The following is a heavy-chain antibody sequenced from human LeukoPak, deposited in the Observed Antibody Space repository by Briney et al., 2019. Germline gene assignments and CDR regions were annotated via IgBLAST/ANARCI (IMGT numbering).Heavy chain of an antibody. Sequence: ETLSLTCAVYGGSFSGYYWSWVRQAPGKGLEWVGRIKSKTDGGTTDYAAPVKGRFTISRDDSKNTLYLQMNSLKTEDTAVYYCTTGLLYYDFWSGYRDYWGQGTLVTVSS. CDR2: IKSKTDGGTT. CDR1: GGSFSGYY. J-gene: IGHJ4*02. CDR3: TTGLLYYDFWSGYRDY. D-gene: IGHD3-3*01. V-gene: IGHV3-15*01.